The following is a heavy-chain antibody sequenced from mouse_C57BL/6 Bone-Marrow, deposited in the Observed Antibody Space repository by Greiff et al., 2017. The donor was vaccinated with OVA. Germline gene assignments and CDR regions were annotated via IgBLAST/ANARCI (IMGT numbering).Heavy chain of an antibody. CDR3: ARAGSSYEYYYAMDY. CDR1: GFTFSDYG. V-gene: IGHV5-15*01. Sequence: EVQGVESGGGLVQPGGSLKLSCAASGFTFSDYGMAWVRQAPRKGPEWVAFISNLAYSIYYADTVTGRFTISRENAKNTLYLEVSSLRSEDTAMYYCARAGSSYEYYYAMDYWGQGTSVTVSS. J-gene: IGHJ4*01. D-gene: IGHD1-1*01. CDR2: ISNLAYSI.